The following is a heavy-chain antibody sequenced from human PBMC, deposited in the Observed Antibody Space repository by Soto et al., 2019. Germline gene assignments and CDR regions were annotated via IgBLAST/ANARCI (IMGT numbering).Heavy chain of an antibody. D-gene: IGHD2-2*02. CDR1: GYSISSGYY. V-gene: IGHV4-38-2*01. CDR3: ASRSCPSTSCYTFPFSF. Sequence: SETLSLTCAVSGYSISSGYYWGWIRQPPGKGLEWIGSIYHSGSTYYNPSLKSRVTISVDTSKNQFSLKLSSVTAADTAVYYCASRSCPSTSCYTFPFSFWGQGTLVTVSS. J-gene: IGHJ4*02. CDR2: IYHSGST.